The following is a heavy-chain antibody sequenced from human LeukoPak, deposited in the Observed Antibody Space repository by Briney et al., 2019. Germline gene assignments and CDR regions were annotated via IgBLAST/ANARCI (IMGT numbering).Heavy chain of an antibody. CDR1: GFTFSSYA. J-gene: IGHJ4*02. CDR2: IWYDGSNK. D-gene: IGHD3-22*01. CDR3: AKDPYDSSGYTFDY. V-gene: IGHV3-33*06. Sequence: GRSLRLSCAASGFTFSSYAVHWVRQAPGKGLEWVALIWYDGSNKYYADSVKGRFTISRDNSKNTLYLQMNSLRAEDTAVYYCAKDPYDSSGYTFDYWGQGTLVTVSS.